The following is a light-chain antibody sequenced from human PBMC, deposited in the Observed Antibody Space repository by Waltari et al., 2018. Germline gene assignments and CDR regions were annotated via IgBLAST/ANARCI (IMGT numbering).Light chain of an antibody. CDR1: QAVSNY. Sequence: EIVLTQSPGTLSVSPGETATLSCRASQAVSNYLGWYQQKPGQPPRLLINDASNRAPGVPARFSGSGSGTDFTLTISSLEPEDFGVDYCQQRVSWPVTFGQGTKLEIK. V-gene: IGKV3-11*01. J-gene: IGKJ2*01. CDR2: DAS. CDR3: QQRVSWPVT.